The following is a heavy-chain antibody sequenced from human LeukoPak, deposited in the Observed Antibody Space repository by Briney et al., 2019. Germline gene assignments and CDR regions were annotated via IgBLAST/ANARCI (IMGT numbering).Heavy chain of an antibody. CDR3: ARESGSGAARWLLGGDY. Sequence: ASVKVSCKASGYTFTGYYMHWVRQAPGQGLERMGWINPNSGGTNYAQKFQGRVTMTRDTSISTAYMELSRLRSDDTAVYYCARESGSGAARWLLGGDYWGQGTLVTVSS. D-gene: IGHD6-6*01. V-gene: IGHV1-2*02. CDR1: GYTFTGYY. J-gene: IGHJ4*02. CDR2: INPNSGGT.